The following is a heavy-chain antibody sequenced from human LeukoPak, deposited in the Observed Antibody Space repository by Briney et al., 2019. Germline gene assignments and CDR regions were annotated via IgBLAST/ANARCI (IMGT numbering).Heavy chain of an antibody. CDR3: ASSGYYGSGSYSAFDY. V-gene: IGHV1-69*13. D-gene: IGHD3-10*01. J-gene: IGHJ4*02. CDR1: GGTFSSYA. Sequence: SVKVSCKASGGTFSSYAISWVRQAPGQGLEWMGGIIPIFGTANYAQKFQGRVTITADESTSTAYMELSSLRSEDTAVYYCASSGYYGSGSYSAFDYWGQGTLVTVSS. CDR2: IIPIFGTA.